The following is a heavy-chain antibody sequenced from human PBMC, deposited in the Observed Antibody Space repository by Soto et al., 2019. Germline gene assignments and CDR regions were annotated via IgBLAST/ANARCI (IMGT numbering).Heavy chain of an antibody. V-gene: IGHV1-2*02. Sequence: QVQLVQSGAEVKKPGASVKVSCKASGYTFTGYYMHWVRQAPGQGLEWMGWINPNSGGTNYAQKFQGRVTMTRDTSISTAYMELSRLRSDDTAVYYCARDPSAAAGPNLFDPWGQGTLVTVSS. CDR3: ARDPSAAAGPNLFDP. CDR2: INPNSGGT. D-gene: IGHD6-13*01. CDR1: GYTFTGYY. J-gene: IGHJ5*02.